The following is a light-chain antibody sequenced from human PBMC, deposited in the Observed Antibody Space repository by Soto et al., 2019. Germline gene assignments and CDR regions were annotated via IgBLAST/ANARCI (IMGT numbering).Light chain of an antibody. Sequence: MTQSPSSVSASVGDRVTITCRASQAIDSWLAWYQQKPGEAPKLLIFTGSLLHSGVPPRFSGSGSGTDFTLTISSLQPEDFATYYCQQTLSFPPTFGQGTKV. CDR3: QQTLSFPPT. V-gene: IGKV1-12*01. CDR1: QAIDSW. J-gene: IGKJ1*01. CDR2: TGS.